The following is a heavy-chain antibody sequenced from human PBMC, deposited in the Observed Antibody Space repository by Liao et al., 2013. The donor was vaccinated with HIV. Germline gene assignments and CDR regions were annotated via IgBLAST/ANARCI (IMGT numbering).Heavy chain of an antibody. Sequence: QVQLQESGPGLVKPSETLSLTCTVSGASMSTFCSTWIRQSAGKGLEWIGRVCSSGSTNYNPSLKSRVTMSADTSKNQFSLKLSSVTAADSAIYYCAKYFGSEGFDPWGPGNPGHRLL. CDR2: VCSSGST. CDR1: GASMSTFC. CDR3: AKYFGSEGFDP. V-gene: IGHV4-4*07. J-gene: IGHJ5*02. D-gene: IGHD3-10*01.